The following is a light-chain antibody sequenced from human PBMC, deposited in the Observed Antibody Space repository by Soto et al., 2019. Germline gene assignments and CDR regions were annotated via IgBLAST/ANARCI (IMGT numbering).Light chain of an antibody. CDR1: QSVDSRY. CDR3: QQYGTSPRYS. Sequence: DIVLTQSPDTLSLSPGERATLSCRASQSVDSRYLAWYQQKPGQAPRLLIHAVSRRATGIPDRFSGSGSGTDFTLTISRLEPEDFAEYYCQQYGTSPRYSFGQGTKLQIK. CDR2: AVS. J-gene: IGKJ2*03. V-gene: IGKV3-20*01.